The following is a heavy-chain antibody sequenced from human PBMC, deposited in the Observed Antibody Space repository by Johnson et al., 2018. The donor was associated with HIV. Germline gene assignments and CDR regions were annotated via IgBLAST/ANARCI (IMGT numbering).Heavy chain of an antibody. D-gene: IGHD3-16*02. Sequence: VQLVESGGGLVQPGRSLRLSCAASGFTFSDYYMSWIRQAPGKGLEWVANIKQDGSEKYYVDSVKGRFTISRDNAKNSLYLQMNSLSAEDTAVYYCTGEDGLGESALVFDMWGQGTMVTVSS. CDR2: IKQDGSEK. V-gene: IGHV3-7*01. CDR3: TGEDGLGESALVFDM. CDR1: GFTFSDYY. J-gene: IGHJ3*02.